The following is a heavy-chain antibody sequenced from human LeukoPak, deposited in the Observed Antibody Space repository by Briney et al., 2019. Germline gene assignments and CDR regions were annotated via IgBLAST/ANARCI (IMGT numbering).Heavy chain of an antibody. Sequence: SGSTNYNPSLKSRVTISVDRSKNQFSLNLSSVTAADTAGYYCARDPFHCSSTSCYTSWGQGTLVTVSS. V-gene: IGHV4-59*12. CDR3: ARDPFHCSSTSCYTS. CDR2: SGST. D-gene: IGHD2-2*02. J-gene: IGHJ5*02.